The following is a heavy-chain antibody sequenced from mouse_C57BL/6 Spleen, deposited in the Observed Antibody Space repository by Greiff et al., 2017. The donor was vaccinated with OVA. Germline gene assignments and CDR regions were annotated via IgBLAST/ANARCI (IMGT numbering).Heavy chain of an antibody. J-gene: IGHJ2*01. CDR3: AREGSSHGGGCDY. CDR1: GYTFTSYW. V-gene: IGHV1-52*01. Sequence: QVQLQQPGAELVRPGSSVKLSCKASGYTFTSYWMHWVKQRPIQGLEWIGNIDPSDSETHYNQKFKDKATLTVDKSSSTAYMQLSSLTSGDSAVYYGAREGSSHGGGCDYWGQGTTLTVSS. D-gene: IGHD1-1*01. CDR2: IDPSDSET.